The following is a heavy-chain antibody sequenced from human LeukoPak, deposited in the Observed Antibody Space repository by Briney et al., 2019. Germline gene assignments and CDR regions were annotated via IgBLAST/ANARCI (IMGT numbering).Heavy chain of an antibody. CDR2: ISGSGGST. CDR1: GFTFSSYA. J-gene: IGHJ4*02. D-gene: IGHD5-18*01. CDR3: AKDLKDVDTAMVDY. Sequence: GGSLRLSCAASGFTFSSYAMSWVRQAPGKGLQWVSAISGSGGSTYYADSVKGRFTISRDNSKNTLYLQMNSLRAEDTAVYYYAKDLKDVDTAMVDYWRQGTLVTVSS. V-gene: IGHV3-23*01.